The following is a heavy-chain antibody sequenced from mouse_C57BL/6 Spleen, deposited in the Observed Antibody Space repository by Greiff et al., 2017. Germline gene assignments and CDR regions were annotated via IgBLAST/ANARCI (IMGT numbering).Heavy chain of an antibody. Sequence: QVHVKQPGTELVKPGASVKLSCKASGYTFTSYWMHWVKQRPGQGLEWIGNINPSNGGTNYNEKFKSKATLTVDKSSSTAYMQLSCRTSEDSAVYYCARGFYYGNLYYAMDYWGQGTSVTVSS. D-gene: IGHD2-1*01. V-gene: IGHV1-53*01. CDR2: INPSNGGT. CDR3: ARGFYYGNLYYAMDY. CDR1: GYTFTSYW. J-gene: IGHJ4*01.